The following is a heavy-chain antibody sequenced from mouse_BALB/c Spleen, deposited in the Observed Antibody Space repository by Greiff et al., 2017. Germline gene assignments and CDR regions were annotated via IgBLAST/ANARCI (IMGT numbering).Heavy chain of an antibody. CDR3: TRSNRGGFAD. V-gene: IGHV1S81*02. CDR1: GYTFTSYY. CDR2: INPSNGGT. Sequence: QVQLQQSGAELVKPGASVKLSCKASGYTFTSYYMYWVKQRPGQGLEWIGEINPSNGGTNFNEKFKSKATLTVDKSSSTAYMQLSSLTAEDSAVYYYTRSNRGGFADWGQGTLVTVSA. D-gene: IGHD4-1*01. J-gene: IGHJ3*01.